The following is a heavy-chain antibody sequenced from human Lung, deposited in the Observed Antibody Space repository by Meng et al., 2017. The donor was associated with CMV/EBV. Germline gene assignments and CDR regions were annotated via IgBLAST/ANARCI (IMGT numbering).Heavy chain of an antibody. J-gene: IGHJ4*02. CDR3: TTDMAETITNVGGVITYFDH. CDR2: IESYSDGGTT. Sequence: GESXKISXAAFGFTFSSAWMSWVRQVPGKGLEWVGRIESYSDGGTTEYAAPVKGRFTISRDDSKKRLFLHMNSLKTEDTAVYYCTTDMAETITNVGGVITYFDHWGQGTXVTVSS. V-gene: IGHV3-15*04. CDR1: GFTFSSAW. D-gene: IGHD3-3*01.